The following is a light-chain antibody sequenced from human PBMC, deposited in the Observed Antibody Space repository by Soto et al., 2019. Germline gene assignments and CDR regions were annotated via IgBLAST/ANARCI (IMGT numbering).Light chain of an antibody. Sequence: IQMTQYPSSLSASVGDRVAITCLSSQSIRSGLGWYQQKPGKAPKLLIYDASSLESGVPSRFSGSGSGTEFTLTISSLQPEDFATYYCQQDNSYPQTFGQGTKVDIK. CDR3: QQDNSYPQT. V-gene: IGKV1-5*01. J-gene: IGKJ1*01. CDR2: DAS. CDR1: QSIRSG.